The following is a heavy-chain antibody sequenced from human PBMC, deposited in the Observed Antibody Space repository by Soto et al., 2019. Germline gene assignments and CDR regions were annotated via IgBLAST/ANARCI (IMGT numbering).Heavy chain of an antibody. Sequence: EVQLLESGGGLVQPGGSLRLSCAASGFTFSREGMSWIRQAPGRGLEWVSSISAYGDRTYYADSVKGRSTIFRDNSKNTLYLHMNSLRGDDTAIYYCAKIVLGSYWYFDYWGQGALVTVSS. D-gene: IGHD3-22*01. CDR3: AKIVLGSYWYFDY. J-gene: IGHJ4*02. CDR1: GFTFSREG. CDR2: ISAYGDRT. V-gene: IGHV3-23*01.